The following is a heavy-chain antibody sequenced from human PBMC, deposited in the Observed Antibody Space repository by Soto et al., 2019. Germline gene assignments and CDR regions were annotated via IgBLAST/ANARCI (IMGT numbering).Heavy chain of an antibody. CDR1: GFTFDDYA. CDR3: AKDTVGWRGYYDSSGYYWAPMDG. Sequence: PRLSCAASGFTFDDYAMHWVRQAPGKGLEWVSGISWNSGSIGYADSVKGRFTISGDNAKNALYLQMNSLRAEDTALYYCAKDTVGWRGYYDSSGYYWAPMDGWGQGTTVTVSS. V-gene: IGHV3-9*01. J-gene: IGHJ6*02. CDR2: ISWNSGSI. D-gene: IGHD3-22*01.